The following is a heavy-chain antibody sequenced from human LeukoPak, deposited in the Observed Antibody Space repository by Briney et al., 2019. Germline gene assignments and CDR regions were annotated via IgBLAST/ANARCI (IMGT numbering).Heavy chain of an antibody. CDR3: ARGDDFWSGRLDY. J-gene: IGHJ4*02. Sequence: SETLSLTCTVSGGSISSGGYYWCWIRQPPGKGLEWIGYIYHSGSTYYNPSLKSRVTISVDRSKNQFSLKLSSVTAADTAVYYCARGDDFWSGRLDYWGQGTLVTVSS. CDR2: IYHSGST. CDR1: GGSISSGGYY. D-gene: IGHD3-3*01. V-gene: IGHV4-30-2*01.